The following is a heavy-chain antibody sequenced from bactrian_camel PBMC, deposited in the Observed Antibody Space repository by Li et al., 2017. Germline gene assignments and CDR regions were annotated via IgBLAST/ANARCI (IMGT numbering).Heavy chain of an antibody. V-gene: IGHV3S53*01. Sequence: VQLVESGGGSVAAGGSLRLSCAASGYTSSNDCMGWFRQTPGKEREGIAAFTSDGTPSYRPSVKGRFTISKDNAKNTLYLQMNTLKADDTGIYYCAADEACCSGGFCYFNTPQYKHSGQGTQVTVS. CDR1: GYTSSNDC. J-gene: IGHJ4*01. D-gene: IGHD2*01. CDR2: FTSDGTP.